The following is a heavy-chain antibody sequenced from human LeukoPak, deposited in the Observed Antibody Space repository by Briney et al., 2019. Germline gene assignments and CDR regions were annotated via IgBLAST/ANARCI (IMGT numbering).Heavy chain of an antibody. Sequence: LVKVSCKASGGTFSSYAISWVRQARGQGLEWMGGIIPIFGTANYAQKSQGRVTITADESTSTAYMELSSLRSEDTAVYYCASGWYHDGMDVWGQGTTVTVSS. CDR2: IIPIFGTA. V-gene: IGHV1-69*13. CDR3: ASGWYHDGMDV. CDR1: GGTFSSYA. J-gene: IGHJ6*02. D-gene: IGHD6-19*01.